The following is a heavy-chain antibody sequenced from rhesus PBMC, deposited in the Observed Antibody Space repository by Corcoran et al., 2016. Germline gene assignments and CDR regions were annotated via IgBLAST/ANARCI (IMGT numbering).Heavy chain of an antibody. J-gene: IGHJ4*01. CDR2: LYGSGGGT. CDR3: ARDQKWLLHKDY. V-gene: IGHV4-106*01. Sequence: QVQLQESGPGLVKPSETLSLTCAVSGGSISDDYYWSWIRQPPGKGLEWIGYLYGSGGGTTYNPSLKNRVTISIDTSKNQFSLMLSSVTAADTAVYYCARDQKWLLHKDYWGQGVLVTVSS. D-gene: IGHD3-28*01. CDR1: GGSISDDYY.